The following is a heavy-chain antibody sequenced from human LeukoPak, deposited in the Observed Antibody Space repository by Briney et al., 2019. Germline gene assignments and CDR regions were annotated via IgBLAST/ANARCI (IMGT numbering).Heavy chain of an antibody. D-gene: IGHD6-13*01. Sequence: SETLSLTCTVSGYSINNGFYWGWIRQPPGKGLEWIGSIYHSERTHYNPSLKSRVTISVDTSKNQFSLKLSSVTAADTAVYYCARDPYSSSWGLWHYYYYMDVWGKGTTVTVSS. V-gene: IGHV4-38-2*02. CDR3: ARDPYSSSWGLWHYYYYMDV. CDR2: IYHSERT. CDR1: GYSINNGFY. J-gene: IGHJ6*03.